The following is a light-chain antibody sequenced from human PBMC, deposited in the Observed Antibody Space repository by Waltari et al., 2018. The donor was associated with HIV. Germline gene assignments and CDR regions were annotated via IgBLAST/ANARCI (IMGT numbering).Light chain of an antibody. CDR1: SLRSNY. CDR3: NCRGNSGNQVL. CDR2: GTA. J-gene: IGLJ2*01. V-gene: IGLV3-19*01. Sequence: SSELTQDPAVSVALGQKVMITCQGDSLRSNYASWYQQKPDPAPVLVFFGTAGRPSEIPDRFSGSSSGNTASLTITGAQAEDEADYYCNCRGNSGNQVLFGGGTQLTVL.